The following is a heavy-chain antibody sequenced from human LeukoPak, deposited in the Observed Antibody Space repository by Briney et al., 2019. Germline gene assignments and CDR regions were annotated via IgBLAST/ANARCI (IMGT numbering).Heavy chain of an antibody. CDR3: ARDIIVQGTSWNAFDI. CDR1: GFTFSDYY. J-gene: IGHJ3*02. D-gene: IGHD2-2*01. V-gene: IGHV3-11*01. CDR2: ISSSGSTI. Sequence: PGGSLRLSCAASGFTFSDYYMSRIRQAPGKGLEWVSYISSSGSTIYYADSVKGRFTISRDNAKNSLYLQMNSLRAEDTAVYYCARDIIVQGTSWNAFDIWGQGTMVTVSS.